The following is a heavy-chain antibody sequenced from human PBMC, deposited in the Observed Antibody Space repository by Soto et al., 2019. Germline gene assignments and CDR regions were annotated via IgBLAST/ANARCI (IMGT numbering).Heavy chain of an antibody. V-gene: IGHV1-3*01. CDR3: ARGRVSLAMFGVPVGVFKN. D-gene: IGHD3-3*01. CDR2: INAGSGYT. CDR1: GYTFTTFA. Sequence: GASVKVSCKASGYTFTTFAMHWVRQAPGQRPEWLGWINAGSGYTKYSQNFQDRVTISSDTSASTAYMELSSLRSGDTAIYYCARGRVSLAMFGVPVGVFKNWGQGTLVTVSS. J-gene: IGHJ4*02.